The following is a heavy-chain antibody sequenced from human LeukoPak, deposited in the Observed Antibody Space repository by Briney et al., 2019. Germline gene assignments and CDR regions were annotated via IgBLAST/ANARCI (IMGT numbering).Heavy chain of an antibody. J-gene: IGHJ6*02. Sequence: SETLSLTCTVSGGSISSGDYYWSWIRQPPGKGLEWIGYIYYSGSTYYNPSLKSRVTISVDTSKNQFSLKLSSVTAADTAMYYCARGVRITGTTKHNYGMDVWGQGTTVTVSS. CDR3: ARGVRITGTTKHNYGMDV. D-gene: IGHD1-20*01. CDR2: IYYSGST. CDR1: GGSISSGDYY. V-gene: IGHV4-30-4*01.